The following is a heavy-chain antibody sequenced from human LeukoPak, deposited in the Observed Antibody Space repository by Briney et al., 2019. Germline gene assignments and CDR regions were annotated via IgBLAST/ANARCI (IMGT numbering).Heavy chain of an antibody. J-gene: IGHJ3*02. CDR2: SRNSQNI. V-gene: IGHV3-48*02. CDR1: GFTFSLYS. CDR3: ARDSAYAFDI. Sequence: GGSLRLSCAASGFTFSLYSMNWVRQAPGKGLEWVSYSRNSQNIYYAASVEGRFTISRDNARNSLYLQMNSLRDEDTAVYYCARDSAYAFDIWGQGTKVTVSS. D-gene: IGHD1-26*01.